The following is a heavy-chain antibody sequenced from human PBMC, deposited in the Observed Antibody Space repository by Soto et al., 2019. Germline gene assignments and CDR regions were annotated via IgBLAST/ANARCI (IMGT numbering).Heavy chain of an antibody. V-gene: IGHV3-23*01. CDR1: GFTFSSYA. J-gene: IGHJ4*02. CDR3: AKRPNYYGSGTNFDY. Sequence: EVQLLESGGGLVQPGGSLRLSCAASGFTFSSYAMSWVRQAPGKGLEWVSAISGSGGSTYYADSVKGRFTISRDKSKNTLYLQMNSLRAEDTAVYYCAKRPNYYGSGTNFDYWGQGTLVTVSS. D-gene: IGHD3-10*01. CDR2: ISGSGGST.